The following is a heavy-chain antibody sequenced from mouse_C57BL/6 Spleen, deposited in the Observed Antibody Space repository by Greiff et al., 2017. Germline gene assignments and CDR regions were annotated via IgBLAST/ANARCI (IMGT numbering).Heavy chain of an antibody. D-gene: IGHD2-12*01. Sequence: EVKLQESGPELVKPGASVKISCKASGYTFTDYYMNWVKQSTGKSLEWIGVINPNYGTTSYNQKFKGKATLTVNKSSSTAYMQLNSLTSEDSAVYYSARYPYNYDGYYFDYWGQGTTLTVSS. CDR2: INPNYGTT. J-gene: IGHJ2*01. CDR1: GYTFTDYY. V-gene: IGHV1-39*01. CDR3: ARYPYNYDGYYFDY.